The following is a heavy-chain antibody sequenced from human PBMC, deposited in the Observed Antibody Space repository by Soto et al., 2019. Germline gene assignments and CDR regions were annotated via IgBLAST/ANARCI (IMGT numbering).Heavy chain of an antibody. D-gene: IGHD3-22*01. V-gene: IGHV1-69*01. J-gene: IGHJ6*02. CDR3: AREGSGYRSRASPMDV. CDR1: GDTFSSYA. Sequence: QVQLVQSGAEVKKPGSSVKVSCKASGDTFSSYAISWVRQAPGQGLEWMGGIIPIFGTANYAQKFQGRVTSTADESTSTAYMEMSSLRYEDTAVYYCAREGSGYRSRASPMDVWGQGTTVTVSS. CDR2: IIPIFGTA.